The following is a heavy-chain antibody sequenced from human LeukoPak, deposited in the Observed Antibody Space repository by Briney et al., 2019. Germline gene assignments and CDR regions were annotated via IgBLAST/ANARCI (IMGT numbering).Heavy chain of an antibody. V-gene: IGHV1-3*01. CDR2: INAGNGNT. CDR1: GYTFTSYA. Sequence: GASVKVSCKASGYTFTSYAMHWVRQAPGQRLEWMGWINAGNGNTKYSQKFRGRVTITRDTSANTAYMELSSLRAEDTAVYYCARDIGSAYSSSFYYMDVWGKGTTVTVSS. CDR3: ARDIGSAYSSSFYYMDV. D-gene: IGHD6-6*01. J-gene: IGHJ6*03.